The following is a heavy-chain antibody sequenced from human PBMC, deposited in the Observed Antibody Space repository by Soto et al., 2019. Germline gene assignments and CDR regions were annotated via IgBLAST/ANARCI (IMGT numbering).Heavy chain of an antibody. V-gene: IGHV1-18*01. CDR1: GYTFSTSG. D-gene: IGHD2-15*01. Sequence: QVQLVQSGAEVRKPGASVKVSCKASGYTFSTSGKSWLRQAPGQGLEWMGWISTYNGDTNDAPKFQDRVTMTSDTSTSTVYMELRSLRSDDTAVYYCARAGAAPYYYYGMDVWGQGTRVTVSS. CDR3: ARAGAAPYYYYGMDV. CDR2: ISTYNGDT. J-gene: IGHJ6*02.